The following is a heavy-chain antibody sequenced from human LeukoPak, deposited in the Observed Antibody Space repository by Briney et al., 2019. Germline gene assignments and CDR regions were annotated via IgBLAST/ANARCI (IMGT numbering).Heavy chain of an antibody. J-gene: IGHJ4*02. V-gene: IGHV4-59*01. D-gene: IGHD4-17*01. CDR2: IYYSGST. CDR1: GGSISSYY. Sequence: SETLSLTCTVSGGSISSYYWSWIRQPPGKGLEWIGYIYYSGSTNYNPSLKSRVTISVDTSKNQFSLKLSSVTAADTAVYYCAGGTTVTTGFGYWGQGTLVTVSS. CDR3: AGGTTVTTGFGY.